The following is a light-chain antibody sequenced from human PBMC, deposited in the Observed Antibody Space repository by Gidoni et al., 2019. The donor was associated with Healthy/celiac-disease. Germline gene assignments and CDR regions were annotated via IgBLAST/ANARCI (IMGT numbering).Light chain of an antibody. Sequence: ELALTQSPATLSLSPGERATLYCRASQSVSSYVAWYQQKPGQAPRLLIYDASNRATGIPARFSGSGSGTDFTLTISSLEPEDFAVYYCQQRSNWPRTFGQGTKVEIK. J-gene: IGKJ1*01. CDR2: DAS. CDR1: QSVSSY. V-gene: IGKV3-11*01. CDR3: QQRSNWPRT.